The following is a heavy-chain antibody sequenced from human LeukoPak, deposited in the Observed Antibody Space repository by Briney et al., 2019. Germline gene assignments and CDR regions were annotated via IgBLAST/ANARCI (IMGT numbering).Heavy chain of an antibody. Sequence: ASVKVSCKASGYTFSGYYMHWVRPAPAQGLAWMGWINPNSGGTNYAQKFQGRVTMTRDTSISTAYMELRRLRSDDTAVYYCARDLLAYYYGSSGFQNSWGQGTLVTVSS. CDR3: ARDLLAYYYGSSGFQNS. CDR1: GYTFSGYY. CDR2: INPNSGGT. V-gene: IGHV1-2*02. J-gene: IGHJ4*02. D-gene: IGHD3-22*01.